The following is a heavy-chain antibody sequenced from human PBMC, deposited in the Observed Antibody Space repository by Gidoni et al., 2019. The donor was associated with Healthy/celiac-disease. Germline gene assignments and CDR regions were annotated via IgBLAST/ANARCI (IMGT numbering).Heavy chain of an antibody. J-gene: IGHJ1*01. Sequence: QVQMVQSRAAVKKPGASVKVSCKASAYTFTGYYMHWVRQAPGHGLEWMGWINPNSGDTSISTAYMELSRLRSDDTAVYYCARVHCSGGSCYSSEYFQHWGQGTLVTVSS. CDR2: INPNSG. CDR1: AYTFTGYY. V-gene: IGHV1-2*02. CDR3: ARVHCSGGSCYSSEYFQH. D-gene: IGHD2-15*01.